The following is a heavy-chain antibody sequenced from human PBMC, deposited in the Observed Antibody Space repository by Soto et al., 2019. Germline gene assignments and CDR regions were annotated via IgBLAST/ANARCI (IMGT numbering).Heavy chain of an antibody. Sequence: SETLSLTCAVYGGSFSGYYWSWIRQPPGKGLEWIGEINHSGSTNYNPSLKSRVTISVDTSKNQFSLKLSSATAADTAVYYCASGGMITFGGVIAKVGGFDYWGQGTLVTVSS. CDR2: INHSGST. J-gene: IGHJ4*02. CDR3: ASGGMITFGGVIAKVGGFDY. V-gene: IGHV4-34*01. D-gene: IGHD3-16*02. CDR1: GGSFSGYY.